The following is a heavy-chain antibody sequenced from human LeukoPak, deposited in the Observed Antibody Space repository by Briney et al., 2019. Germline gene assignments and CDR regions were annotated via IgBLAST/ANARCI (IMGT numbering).Heavy chain of an antibody. CDR1: GFTFSSYA. J-gene: IGHJ4*02. CDR2: ISGSGGST. V-gene: IGHV3-23*01. CDR3: AKDHRVVDVLLWFGELFHFDY. D-gene: IGHD3-10*01. Sequence: GGSLRLSCAASGFTFSSYAMSWVRQAPGKGLEWVSAISGSGGSTYYADSVKGRFTISRDNSKNTLYLQMNSLRAEDTAVYYCAKDHRVVDVLLWFGELFHFDYWGQGTLVTVSS.